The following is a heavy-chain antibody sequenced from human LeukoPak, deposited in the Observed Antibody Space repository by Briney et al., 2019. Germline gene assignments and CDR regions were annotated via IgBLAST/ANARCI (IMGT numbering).Heavy chain of an antibody. CDR1: GGSFSGYY. CDR2: INHSGST. D-gene: IGHD3-16*01. Sequence: SETLSLTCAVYGGSFSGYYWSWIRQPPGKGLEWIGEINHSGSTNYNPSLKSRVTISVDTSKNQFSLKLSSVTAADTAVYYCSRRGNYGYYYYGMDVWGQGTTVTVSS. CDR3: SRRGNYGYYYYGMDV. V-gene: IGHV4-34*01. J-gene: IGHJ6*02.